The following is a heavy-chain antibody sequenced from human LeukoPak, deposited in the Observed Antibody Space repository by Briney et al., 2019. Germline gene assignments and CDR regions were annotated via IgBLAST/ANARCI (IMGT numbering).Heavy chain of an antibody. Sequence: SETLSLTCTVSGGSMTTYYWNWIRQPPGKGLEWIGNIYYSGNTNYNPSLKSRVTMSLDTSKNQFSLKLTSVTAADTAVYYCASLSLWNFFQYWGQGTLVPVSS. CDR2: IYYSGNT. J-gene: IGHJ4*02. V-gene: IGHV4-59*01. D-gene: IGHD1-1*01. CDR3: ASLSLWNFFQY. CDR1: GGSMTTYY.